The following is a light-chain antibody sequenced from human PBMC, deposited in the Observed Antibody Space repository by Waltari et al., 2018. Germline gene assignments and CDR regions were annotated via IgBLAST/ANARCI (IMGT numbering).Light chain of an antibody. J-gene: IGLJ2*01. V-gene: IGLV3-1*01. CDR2: EDN. Sequence: SYDLTQPPSVSVSPGQTASITCSGDKLGQKYVFWYRQKTGQSPVLVMYEDNRRPSGIPERVSCSNSGNTATLTISETQVMDDAYYYCQVWDSSTDVVFGGGTKLTVL. CDR3: QVWDSSTDVV. CDR1: KLGQKY.